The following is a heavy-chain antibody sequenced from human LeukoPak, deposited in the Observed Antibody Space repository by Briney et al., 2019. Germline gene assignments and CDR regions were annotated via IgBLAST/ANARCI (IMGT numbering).Heavy chain of an antibody. V-gene: IGHV4-59*01. CDR3: ARGSSDNDY. D-gene: IGHD1-1*01. J-gene: IGHJ4*02. CDR2: IYYTGST. Sequence: SETLSLTCTVSGGSISSYYWSWIRQPPGKGLEWIGYIYYTGSTNHNPSLESRVTISVDTSKNQFSLKLYSVTAADTAVYYCARGSSDNDYWGQGTLVTVSS. CDR1: GGSISSYY.